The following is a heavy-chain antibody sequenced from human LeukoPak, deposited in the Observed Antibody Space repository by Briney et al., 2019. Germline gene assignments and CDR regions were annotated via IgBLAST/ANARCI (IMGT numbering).Heavy chain of an antibody. CDR3: AKAGIYDYVWGSYLVD. CDR2: ISYDGSNK. D-gene: IGHD3-16*01. J-gene: IGHJ4*02. CDR1: GFTFSSYA. Sequence: PGRSLRLSCAASGFTFSSYAMHWVRQAPGKGLEWVAVISYDGSNKYYADSVKGRFTISRDNSKNTLYLQMNSLRAEDTAVYYCAKAGIYDYVWGSYLVDWGQGTLVTVSS. V-gene: IGHV3-30*04.